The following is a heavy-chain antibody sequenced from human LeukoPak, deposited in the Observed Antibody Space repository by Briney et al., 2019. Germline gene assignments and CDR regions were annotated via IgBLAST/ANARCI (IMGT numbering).Heavy chain of an antibody. D-gene: IGHD4-23*01. CDR1: GFTFSSYE. V-gene: IGHV3-48*03. Sequence: GGSLRLSCVASGFTFSSYEMHWVRQAPGKGLERVSYISSSGSTIYYTDSVKGRFTISRDNAKNSLYLQMNSLRAEDTAVYYCARDYGGSSPFDYWGQGTLVTVSS. CDR3: ARDYGGSSPFDY. CDR2: ISSSGSTI. J-gene: IGHJ4*02.